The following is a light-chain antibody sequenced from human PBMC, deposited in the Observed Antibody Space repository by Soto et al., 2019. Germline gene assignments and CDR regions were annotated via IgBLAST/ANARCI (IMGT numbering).Light chain of an antibody. Sequence: EIVLTQSPATLPLSPGERATLSCRASQSVSSYLAWYQQKPGQAPRLLIYDASNRATGIPARFSGSGSGTDFTLTISSLEPEDFAVYYCQQPSHWPPWTFGQGTKVDIK. CDR3: QQPSHWPPWT. V-gene: IGKV3-11*01. CDR2: DAS. J-gene: IGKJ1*01. CDR1: QSVSSY.